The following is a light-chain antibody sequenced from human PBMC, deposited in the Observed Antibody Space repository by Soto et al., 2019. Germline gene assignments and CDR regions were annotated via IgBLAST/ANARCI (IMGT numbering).Light chain of an antibody. V-gene: IGKV1-5*01. Sequence: IQLTQSPSTLSASVGDRVTITCRASQSFSDWLAWYQQKPGTAPKLLIYDASSLESGVPSRFSGSRSGTEFTLNISSLQPDDFATYYCQQYNAYSRTFGQGTKVDIK. CDR3: QQYNAYSRT. J-gene: IGKJ1*01. CDR2: DAS. CDR1: QSFSDW.